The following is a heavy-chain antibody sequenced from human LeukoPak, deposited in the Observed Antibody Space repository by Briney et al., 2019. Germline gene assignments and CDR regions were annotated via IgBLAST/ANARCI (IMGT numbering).Heavy chain of an antibody. V-gene: IGHV1-2*02. CDR1: GYTFTGYY. CDR3: ARDWYYDFWSGYLNWFDP. CDR2: INPNSGGT. Sequence: ASVKVSCKASGYTFTGYYMHWVRQAPGQGLEWMGWINPNSGGTNYAQKFQGRVTMTRDTSISTAYMELSRLRSDDTAVYYCARDWYYDFWSGYLNWFDPWGQGTLVTVSS. J-gene: IGHJ5*02. D-gene: IGHD3-3*01.